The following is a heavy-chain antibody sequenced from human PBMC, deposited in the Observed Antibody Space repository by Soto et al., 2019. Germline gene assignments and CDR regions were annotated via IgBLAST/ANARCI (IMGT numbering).Heavy chain of an antibody. V-gene: IGHV4-59*11. J-gene: IGHJ4*02. CDR2: IYYSGST. D-gene: IGHD5-12*01. Sequence: SERLRLPWTVSGGSIVGLYCSWIRQPQEKGLEWIGYIYYSGSTNYNSSRRSRVTRPVYTSKSQFSMKLSSVAAADSVVYLCARHSPSYYDFDYWGQGPQVTVSS. CDR3: ARHSPSYYDFDY. CDR1: GGSIVGLY.